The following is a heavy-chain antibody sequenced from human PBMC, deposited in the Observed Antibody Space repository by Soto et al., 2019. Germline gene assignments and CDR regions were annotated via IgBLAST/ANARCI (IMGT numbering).Heavy chain of an antibody. Sequence: GGSLRLSCAASGFTFSSYAMSWVRQAPGKGLEWVSAISGSGGSTYYADSVKGRFTISRDNSKNTLYLQMNSLRAEDTAVYYCAKNEVVLRYFDWLPRDLFDYWGQGTLVTVSS. CDR2: ISGSGGST. CDR3: AKNEVVLRYFDWLPRDLFDY. J-gene: IGHJ4*02. V-gene: IGHV3-23*01. D-gene: IGHD3-9*01. CDR1: GFTFSSYA.